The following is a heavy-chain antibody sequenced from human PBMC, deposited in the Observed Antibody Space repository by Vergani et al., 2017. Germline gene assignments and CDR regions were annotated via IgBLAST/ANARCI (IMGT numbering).Heavy chain of an antibody. CDR2: INSDGSST. Sequence: VRLQESGPGLVKPSETLSLTCSVSGGSMSGYYWMHWVRQAPGKGLVWVSRINSDGSSTSYADSVKGRFTISRDNAKNTLYLQMNSLRAEDTAVYYCARAVTWRYCSSTSCYTGWFDPWGQGTLVTVSS. D-gene: IGHD2-2*02. V-gene: IGHV3-74*01. J-gene: IGHJ5*02. CDR1: GGSMSGYYW. CDR3: ARAVTWRYCSSTSCYTGWFDP.